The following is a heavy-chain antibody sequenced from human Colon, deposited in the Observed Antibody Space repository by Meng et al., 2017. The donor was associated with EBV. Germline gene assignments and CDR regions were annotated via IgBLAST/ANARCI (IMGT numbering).Heavy chain of an antibody. CDR1: GGSINSGDYY. Sequence: QVRLQVQDPGRGKPSQTLSLPCTVSGGSINSGDYYWSWIRQPPGKGLEWIGYIYYTGSTYYNPSLKSRVTISMDTSKNQFSLRLSSVTAADTAVYYCARNYYFDYWGQGTLVTVSS. V-gene: IGHV4-30-4*01. J-gene: IGHJ4*02. CDR3: ARNYYFDY. CDR2: IYYTGST.